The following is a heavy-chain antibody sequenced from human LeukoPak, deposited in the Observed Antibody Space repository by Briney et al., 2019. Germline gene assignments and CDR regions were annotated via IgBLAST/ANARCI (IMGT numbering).Heavy chain of an antibody. J-gene: IGHJ4*02. CDR1: GFTFSRFA. CDR2: FSGSGGST. D-gene: IGHD1-20*01. V-gene: IGHV3-23*01. Sequence: GGSLRLSCAASGFTFSRFAMSWVRQAPGKGLEWVSGFSGSGGSTYYADSVKGRFTISRDNSKNTLYLQMNSLRVEDTAVYYCAKAGMTRFDYWGQGIMVTVSS. CDR3: AKAGMTRFDY.